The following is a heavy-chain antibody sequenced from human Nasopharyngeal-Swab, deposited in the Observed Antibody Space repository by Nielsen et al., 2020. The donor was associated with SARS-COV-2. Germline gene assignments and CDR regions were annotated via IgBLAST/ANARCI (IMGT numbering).Heavy chain of an antibody. V-gene: IGHV4-34*01. D-gene: IGHD3-3*01. CDR3: ARAIFGVVIIFNYYYMDV. J-gene: IGHJ6*03. CDR2: INHSGST. Sequence: WIRQPPWKGLEWIGEINHSGSTNYNPSLKSRVTISVDTSKNQFSLKLSSVTAADTAVYYCARAIFGVVIIFNYYYMDVWGKGTTVPSP.